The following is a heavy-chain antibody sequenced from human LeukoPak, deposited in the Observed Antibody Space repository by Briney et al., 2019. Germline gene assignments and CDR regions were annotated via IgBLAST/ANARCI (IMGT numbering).Heavy chain of an antibody. CDR3: ASVRGYSSGWYASGFDP. Sequence: SETPSLTCAVSGGSISSGGYSWSWIRQPPGKGLEWIGYIYHSGSTYYNPSLKSRVTISVDRSKNQFSLKLSSVTAADTAVYYCASVRGYSSGWYASGFDPWGQGTLVTVSS. CDR1: GGSISSGGYS. J-gene: IGHJ5*02. CDR2: IYHSGST. D-gene: IGHD6-19*01. V-gene: IGHV4-30-2*01.